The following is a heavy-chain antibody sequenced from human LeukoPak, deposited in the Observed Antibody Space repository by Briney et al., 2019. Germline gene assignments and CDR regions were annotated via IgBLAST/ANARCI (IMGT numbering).Heavy chain of an antibody. CDR2: IYSGGST. CDR1: GFTVSSNY. J-gene: IGHJ4*02. D-gene: IGHD1-26*01. CDR3: TTVTSGSPPAPFDY. V-gene: IGHV3-53*01. Sequence: GGSLRLSCAASGFTVSSNYMSWVRQAPGKGLEWVSVIYSGGSTYYADSVKGRFTISRDNSKNTLYLQMNSLKTEDTAVYYCTTVTSGSPPAPFDYWGQGTLVTVSS.